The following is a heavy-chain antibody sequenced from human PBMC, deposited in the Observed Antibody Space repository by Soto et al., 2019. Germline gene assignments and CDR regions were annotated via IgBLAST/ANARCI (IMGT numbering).Heavy chain of an antibody. CDR2: IKEDGSEK. Sequence: PGGSLRLSCAASGITFSNYWMSWVRQAPGKGLEWVANIKEDGSEKYCVDSVKGRFTISRDNAKNSLYLQMNSLRAEDTAMYYCTWGHYSNPLGGQGTLVTVSS. CDR1: GITFSNYW. V-gene: IGHV3-7*04. J-gene: IGHJ4*02. D-gene: IGHD4-4*01. CDR3: TWGHYSNPL.